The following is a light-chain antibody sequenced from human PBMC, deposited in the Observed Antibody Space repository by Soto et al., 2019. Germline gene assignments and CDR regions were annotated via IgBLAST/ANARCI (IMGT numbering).Light chain of an antibody. CDR3: QQYGSSPYT. CDR1: QSVSSSY. CDR2: DAS. V-gene: IGKV3-20*01. J-gene: IGKJ2*01. Sequence: EIVLTQSPGTLSLSPGERATLSCRASQSVSSSYLAWYQQKPGQAPRLLIYDASSRATGIPDRFSGSGSGTDFTLTINRLEPEDFAVYYCQQYGSSPYTFGQGTKLEIK.